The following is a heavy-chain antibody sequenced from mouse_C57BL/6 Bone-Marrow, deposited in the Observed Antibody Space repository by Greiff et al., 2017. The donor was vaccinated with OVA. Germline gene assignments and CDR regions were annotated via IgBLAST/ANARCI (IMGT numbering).Heavy chain of an antibody. D-gene: IGHD2-4*01. CDR3: AREAYDYEGYFDY. CDR1: GYTFTSYW. J-gene: IGHJ2*01. Sequence: QVQLQQPGAELVKPGASVKLSCKASGYTFTSYWMQWVKQRPGQGLEWIGEIDPSDSYTNYNQKFKGKATLTVDTSSSTAYMQLSSLTSEDSAVCYCAREAYDYEGYFDYWGQGTTLTVSS. V-gene: IGHV1-50*01. CDR2: IDPSDSYT.